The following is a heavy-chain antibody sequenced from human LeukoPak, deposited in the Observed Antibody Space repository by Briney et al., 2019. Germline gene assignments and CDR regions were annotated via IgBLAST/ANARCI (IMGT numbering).Heavy chain of an antibody. CDR3: ARENIVVVTAIRDAFDI. CDR1: GFTFSSYS. D-gene: IGHD2-21*02. CDR2: ISSGSSTI. J-gene: IGHJ3*02. V-gene: IGHV3-48*02. Sequence: GSLRPSCAASGFTFSSYSMNWVRQAPGKGLEWVSYISSGSSTIYYADSVKGRFTISRDNAKNSLCLQMNSLRDEDTAVYYCARENIVVVTAIRDAFDIWGQGTMVTVSS.